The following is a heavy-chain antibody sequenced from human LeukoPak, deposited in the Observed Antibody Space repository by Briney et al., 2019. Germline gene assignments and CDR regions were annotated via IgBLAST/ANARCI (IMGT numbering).Heavy chain of an antibody. D-gene: IGHD2-15*01. J-gene: IGHJ5*02. V-gene: IGHV3-21*01. CDR3: ARDPCSGGSCYSGWFDP. CDR2: ISSSSSYI. CDR1: GFTFSSYW. Sequence: PGGSLRLSCAASGFTFSSYWMSWVRQAPGKGLEWVSSISSSSSYIYYADSVKGRFTISRDNAKNSLYLQMNSLRAEDTAVYYCARDPCSGGSCYSGWFDPWGQGTLVTVSS.